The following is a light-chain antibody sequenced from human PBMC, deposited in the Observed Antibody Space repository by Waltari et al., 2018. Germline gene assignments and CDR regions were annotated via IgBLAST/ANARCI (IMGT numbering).Light chain of an antibody. CDR3: CSYVGSNVV. CDR2: DVV. V-gene: IGLV2-11*01. J-gene: IGLJ2*01. CDR1: SSDFNGYNY. Sequence: QSALTQPRSVSGSPGQSVTISCSGTSSDFNGYNYVSWYQQLPGKAPKLMIYDVVKRPSGVRDRFSASKSGNTASLTISGLQAEDEADYYCCSYVGSNVVFGGGTKLTVL.